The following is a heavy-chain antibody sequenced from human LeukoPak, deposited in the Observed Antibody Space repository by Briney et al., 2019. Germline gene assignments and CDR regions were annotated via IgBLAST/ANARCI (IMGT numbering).Heavy chain of an antibody. CDR1: GFTFSSST. V-gene: IGHV3-23*01. J-gene: IGHJ4*02. D-gene: IGHD1-26*01. CDR2: ILNNDIGGNA. Sequence: PGGSLGLSCTASGFTFSSSTMSWVRQAPGKRPEWVSGILNNDIGGNAYYADAVKGRFTISRDDSKSTLYLEMNSLRAEDTAMYYCVKEIKYVGATYLHSWGQGTLVTVSS. CDR3: VKEIKYVGATYLHS.